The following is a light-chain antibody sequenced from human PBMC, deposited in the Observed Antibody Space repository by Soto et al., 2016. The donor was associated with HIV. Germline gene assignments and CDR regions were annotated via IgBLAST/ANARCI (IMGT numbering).Light chain of an antibody. V-gene: IGKV1-5*03. J-gene: IGKJ1*01. CDR1: QTISKW. CDR3: QQYNGYPWT. CDR2: KAS. Sequence: DIQMTQSPSTLSASVGDRVAITCRANQTISKWLAWFQQKPGKAPQLLLYKASSLETGVPSRFRGSGPGTEFTLIINNLQPEDFANYYCQQYNGYPWTFGHGTKVEIK.